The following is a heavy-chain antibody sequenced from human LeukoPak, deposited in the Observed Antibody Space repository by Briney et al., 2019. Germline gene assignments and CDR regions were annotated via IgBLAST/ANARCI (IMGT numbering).Heavy chain of an antibody. J-gene: IGHJ4*02. D-gene: IGHD3-10*01. Sequence: PSETLSLTCTVSGGSISSGSYYWSWIRQPAGKGLEWIGRIYTSGSTNYNPSLKTRVTISVDKSKNQFSLNLNSMTAADTAFYYCARRTFEGGSGTYYIDYWGQGILVTVSS. V-gene: IGHV4-61*02. CDR3: ARRTFEGGSGTYYIDY. CDR2: IYTSGST. CDR1: GGSISSGSYY.